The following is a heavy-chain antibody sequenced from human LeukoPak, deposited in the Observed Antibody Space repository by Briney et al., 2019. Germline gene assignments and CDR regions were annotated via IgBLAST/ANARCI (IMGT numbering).Heavy chain of an antibody. CDR1: GFTFSSYA. CDR3: ARDKYGDYVIDY. Sequence: PGGSLRLSCAASGFTFSSYAMHWVRQAPGKGLEWVAVMSYDGSNEYYADSVKGRFTISRDNSKNTPYLQMNSLRAEDTAVYYCARDKYGDYVIDYWGQGTLVTVSS. V-gene: IGHV3-30-3*01. D-gene: IGHD4-17*01. CDR2: MSYDGSNE. J-gene: IGHJ4*02.